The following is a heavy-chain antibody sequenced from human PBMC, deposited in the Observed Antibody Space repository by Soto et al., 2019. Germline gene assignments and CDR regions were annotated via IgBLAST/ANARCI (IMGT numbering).Heavy chain of an antibody. CDR3: ARDGDILQLDYYYYGMDV. CDR1: GFTFSSYA. CDR2: ISYDGSNK. J-gene: IGHJ6*02. Sequence: QVQLVESGGGVVQPGRSLGLSYAASGFTFSSYAMHWVRQAPGKGLEWVAVISYDGSNKYYADSVKGRFTISRDNSKNTLYLQMNSLRAEDTAVYYCARDGDILQLDYYYYGMDVWGQGTTVTVSS. V-gene: IGHV3-30-3*01. D-gene: IGHD4-4*01.